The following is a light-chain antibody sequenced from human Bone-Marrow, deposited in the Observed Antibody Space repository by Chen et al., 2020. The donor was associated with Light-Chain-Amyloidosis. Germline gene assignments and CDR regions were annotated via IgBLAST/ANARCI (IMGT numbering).Light chain of an antibody. J-gene: IGKJ1*01. CDR2: SAS. CDR3: LQSYCTRRT. V-gene: IGKV1-39*01. CDR1: QYISSS. Sequence: DIQMTQSPSSLSASVGDRVTITCRASQYISSSLKWFQQKPGKAPKLLIYSASNLQGGVPSRFSGSGSGTDFNLTISSLQPEDFATYYCLQSYCTRRTLGQGTKVEVK.